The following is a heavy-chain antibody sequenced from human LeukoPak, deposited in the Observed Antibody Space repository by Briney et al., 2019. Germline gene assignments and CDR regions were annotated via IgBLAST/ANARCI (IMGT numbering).Heavy chain of an antibody. V-gene: IGHV4-4*02. Sequence: SGTLSLTCAVSGGSISSSYWWSWIRQPPGKGLEWIGEIYHSGSTNYNLSLKSRVTISVDKSKNQFSLKLNSVTAADTAVYYCARDYCTSTTCPNWFDPWGQGTLVTVSS. J-gene: IGHJ5*02. CDR3: ARDYCTSTTCPNWFDP. CDR1: GGSISSSYW. D-gene: IGHD2-2*01. CDR2: IYHSGST.